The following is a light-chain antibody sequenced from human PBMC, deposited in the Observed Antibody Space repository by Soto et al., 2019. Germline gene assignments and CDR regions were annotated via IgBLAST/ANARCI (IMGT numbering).Light chain of an antibody. J-gene: IGLJ2*01. CDR2: SDD. Sequence: QSVLIQPPSASGTPGQRVTISCSGSSSNIGRNTVNWYQHLPGTAPKLLLYSDDQRPAGVPDRFSGSRSGTSASLAISGLQSEDEADYYCEAGAASLNGPVFGGEPKLTVL. CDR3: EAGAASLNGPV. CDR1: SSNIGRNT. V-gene: IGLV1-44*01.